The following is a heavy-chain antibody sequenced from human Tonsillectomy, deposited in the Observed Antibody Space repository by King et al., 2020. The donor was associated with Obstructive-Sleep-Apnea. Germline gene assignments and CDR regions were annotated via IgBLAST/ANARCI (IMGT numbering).Heavy chain of an antibody. Sequence: QITLKESGPTLVKPTQTLTLTCTFSGFSLSTSGVGVGWIRQPPGKALEWLALMYWDDDKRYSPSLKSRITITKDTSKNQVVLTMTYMDPVDTATYYCARSWGYSRSWHWFDPWGQGTLVNVSS. D-gene: IGHD6-13*01. CDR1: GFSLSTSGVG. CDR2: MYWDDDK. J-gene: IGHJ5*02. CDR3: ARSWGYSRSWHWFDP. V-gene: IGHV2-5*02.